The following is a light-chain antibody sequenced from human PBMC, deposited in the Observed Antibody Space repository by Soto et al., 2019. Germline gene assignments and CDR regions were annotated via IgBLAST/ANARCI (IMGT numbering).Light chain of an antibody. J-gene: IGKJ4*01. CDR3: QQYDSSPLA. CDR2: GAS. Sequence: EIVLTQSPGTLSLSPGERATLSCRASQSVSSSYLAWYQQKPGQAPRLLIYGASRRATGIPDRFSGSGSGTDFTPNISRLEPEDFAVYYCQQYDSSPLAFGGGTKLDIK. CDR1: QSVSSSY. V-gene: IGKV3-20*01.